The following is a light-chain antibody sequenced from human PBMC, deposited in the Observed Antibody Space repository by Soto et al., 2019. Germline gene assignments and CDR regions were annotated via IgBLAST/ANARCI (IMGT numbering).Light chain of an antibody. J-gene: IGKJ4*01. CDR2: GAS. CDR3: QQYGGSPRVT. V-gene: IGKV3-20*01. Sequence: EIVLTQSPGTLSLSPGERATLSCRASQSVSSNYLAWYQQKPGQAPRLLIYGASSRATGIPDRFSGSGSGTDFTLTISRLEPEDFAVYYCQQYGGSPRVTFGGGTKVAIK. CDR1: QSVSSNY.